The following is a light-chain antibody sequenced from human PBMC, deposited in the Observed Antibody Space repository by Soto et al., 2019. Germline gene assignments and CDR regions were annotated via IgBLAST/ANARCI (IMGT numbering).Light chain of an antibody. CDR3: CSFAGSDTYV. Sequence: QSALTQPASVSGSPGQSITISCTGTSSNVGTYNFVSWYQQHPGKVPKLMIYEDSKRPSGVSNRFSGSKSGNTASLTISGLQAEDEADYYCCSFAGSDTYVFGTGTKVTVL. V-gene: IGLV2-23*01. J-gene: IGLJ1*01. CDR2: EDS. CDR1: SSNVGTYNF.